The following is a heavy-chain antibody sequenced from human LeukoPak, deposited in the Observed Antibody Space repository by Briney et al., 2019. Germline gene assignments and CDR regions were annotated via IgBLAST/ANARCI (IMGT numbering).Heavy chain of an antibody. CDR2: ISAYNGNT. CDR1: GYTFTSYG. D-gene: IGHD5-12*01. V-gene: IGHV1-18*01. Sequence: GASVKVSCKASGYTFTSYGISWVRQAPGQGLEWMGWISAYNGNTNYAQKLQGRVTMTTDTSTSTAYKELRSLRSDDTAVYYCARSDIVATNDYWGQGTLVTVSS. J-gene: IGHJ4*02. CDR3: ARSDIVATNDY.